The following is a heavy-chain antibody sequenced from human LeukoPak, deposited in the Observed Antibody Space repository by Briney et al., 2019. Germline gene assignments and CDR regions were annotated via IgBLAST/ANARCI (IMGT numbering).Heavy chain of an antibody. CDR2: IIPIFGTA. J-gene: IGHJ4*02. D-gene: IGHD6-19*01. CDR1: GGTFTSYA. Sequence: SVKFSCKASGGTFTSYAISWVRKAPGQGFEWRGGIIPIFGTANYAQKFQGRVTSTTDESTSTAYRELSSLRSEDTAVYYCARVKYSSGWYYFDYWGQGTLVTVSS. V-gene: IGHV1-69*05. CDR3: ARVKYSSGWYYFDY.